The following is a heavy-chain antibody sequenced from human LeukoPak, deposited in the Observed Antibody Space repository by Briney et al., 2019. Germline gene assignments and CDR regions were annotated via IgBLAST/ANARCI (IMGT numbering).Heavy chain of an antibody. CDR2: IIPIFGTA. D-gene: IGHD3-9*01. CDR3: ARGTVLRYFDWLLWDAFDI. V-gene: IGHV1-69*13. J-gene: IGHJ3*02. CDR1: GGTFSSYA. Sequence: ASVKVSCKASGGTFSSYAISWVRQAPGQGLEWMGGIIPIFGTANYAQKFQGRVTITADESTSTAYTELSSLRSEDTAVYYCARGTVLRYFDWLLWDAFDIWGQGTMVTVSS.